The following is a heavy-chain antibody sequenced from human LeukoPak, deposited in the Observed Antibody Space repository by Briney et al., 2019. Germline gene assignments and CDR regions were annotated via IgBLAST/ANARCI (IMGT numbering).Heavy chain of an antibody. J-gene: IGHJ4*02. CDR3: AKGGTTYYYDSGSYYNGREFDY. CDR1: GFTFSSYA. D-gene: IGHD3-10*01. CDR2: ISGSGGGT. Sequence: PGRSLRLSCAASGFTFSSYAMSWVRQAPGKGLEWVSAISGSGGGTYYADSVKGRFTISRDNSKNTLYLQMNSLRAEDTAIYYCAKGGTTYYYDSGSYYNGREFDYWGQGTLVTVSS. V-gene: IGHV3-23*01.